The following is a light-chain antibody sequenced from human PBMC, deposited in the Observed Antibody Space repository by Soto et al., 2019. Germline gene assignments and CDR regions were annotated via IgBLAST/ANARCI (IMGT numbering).Light chain of an antibody. CDR2: AAS. CDR1: QSISSY. Sequence: DIQMTQSPSSLSASVGDRVTIICRASQSISSYLNWYQQKPGKAPKLLIYAASSLQSGVPSRFSGSGSGTDFTLTISSLQPEDFATYYCQQSYSTPPTFGQGTKVDIK. J-gene: IGKJ1*01. CDR3: QQSYSTPPT. V-gene: IGKV1-39*01.